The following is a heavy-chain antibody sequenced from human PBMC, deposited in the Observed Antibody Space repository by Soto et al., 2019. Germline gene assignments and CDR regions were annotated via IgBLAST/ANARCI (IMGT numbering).Heavy chain of an antibody. CDR3: ARDTTSSGGRVVFDY. CDR2: IIPIFGTA. J-gene: IGHJ4*02. V-gene: IGHV1-69*12. D-gene: IGHD6-19*01. Sequence: QVQLVQSGAEVKKPGSSVKVSCKASGGTFSSYAISWVRRAPGQGLEWMGGIIPIFGTANYAQKFQGRVTFTADESTSTAYTELSSLRSEDTAVYYCARDTTSSGGRVVFDYWGQGTLVTVSS. CDR1: GGTFSSYA.